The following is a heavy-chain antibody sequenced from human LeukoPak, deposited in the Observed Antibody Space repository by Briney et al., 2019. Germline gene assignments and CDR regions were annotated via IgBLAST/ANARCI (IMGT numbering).Heavy chain of an antibody. CDR1: GGSISSSRYY. CDR3: ASFHYYDSSGYSELVDY. V-gene: IGHV4-39*07. J-gene: IGHJ4*02. CDR2: IYYSGSS. D-gene: IGHD3-22*01. Sequence: PSETLSLTCTVSGGSISSSRYYWGWIRQPPGKGLEWIASIYYSGSSYYNPSLKSRVTISADTSKNQFSLKLSSVTAADTAVYYCASFHYYDSSGYSELVDYWGQGTLVTVSS.